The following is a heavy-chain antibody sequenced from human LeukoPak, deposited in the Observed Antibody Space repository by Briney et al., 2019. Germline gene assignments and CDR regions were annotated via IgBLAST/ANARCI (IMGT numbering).Heavy chain of an antibody. D-gene: IGHD4-11*01. CDR1: GFTFISCG. V-gene: IGHV3-30*02. CDR2: IRLDGSNK. J-gene: IGHJ4*02. CDR3: AKGVTYSFDY. Sequence: AGGSLRLSCAASGFTFISCGMHWVRQAPGKGLEWVALIRLDGSNKYYADSVKGRFTISRDNSKNTLYLQMNSLRAEDTSVYYCAKGVTYSFDYWGQGTLVTVSS.